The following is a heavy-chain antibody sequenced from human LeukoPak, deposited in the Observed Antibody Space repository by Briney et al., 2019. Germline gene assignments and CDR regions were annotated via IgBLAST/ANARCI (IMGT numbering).Heavy chain of an antibody. V-gene: IGHV4-4*07. J-gene: IGHJ4*02. CDR2: IHTSGST. Sequence: SGTLSLTCIVSGGSISSYYWSWIRQPAGKGLEWIGQIHTSGSTNYNPSLKSRVAMSVDTSKNQFSLVLSSVTAADTAVYYCAGRAQTTGWSFDYWGQGALVTVSS. CDR1: GGSISSYY. D-gene: IGHD6-19*01. CDR3: AGRAQTTGWSFDY.